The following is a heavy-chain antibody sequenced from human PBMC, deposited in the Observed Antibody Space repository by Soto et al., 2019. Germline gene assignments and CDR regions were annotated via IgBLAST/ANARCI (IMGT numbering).Heavy chain of an antibody. CDR2: IYSGGGST. D-gene: IGHD6-13*01. CDR3: ARDSARWYRFGY. J-gene: IGHJ4*02. CDR1: GFTVSSNY. V-gene: IGHV3-66*01. Sequence: EVQPVESGGGLVQPGGSLRLSCEASGFTVSSNYMSWVRQVPGKGLEWVSVIYSGGGSTDYADSVKGRFTISRDNSKNTLYLQMNSLRVEDTAVYYCARDSARWYRFGYWGQGTLVTVSS.